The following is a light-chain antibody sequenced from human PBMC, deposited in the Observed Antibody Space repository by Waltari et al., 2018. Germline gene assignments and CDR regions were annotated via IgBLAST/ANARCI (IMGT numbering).Light chain of an antibody. CDR1: QSVLYNSNNKNY. V-gene: IGKV4-1*01. J-gene: IGKJ1*01. CDR3: QQYYTNPRT. Sequence: DIVMTQSPDSLTVSLGERATINCKSNQSVLYNSNNKNYVAWYQQKPGQPPKLLIYWASTRQSGVPDRFSGSGSGTDFTLTISSLQAEDVAVYHCQQYYTNPRTFGQGP. CDR2: WAS.